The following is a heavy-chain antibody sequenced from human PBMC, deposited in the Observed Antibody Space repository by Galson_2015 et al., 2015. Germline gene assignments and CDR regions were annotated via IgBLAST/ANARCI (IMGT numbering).Heavy chain of an antibody. V-gene: IGHV3-21*01. D-gene: IGHD2-15*01. CDR1: GFTFSRSS. CDR2: ISSSSSYI. CDR3: ARGSVPAVVDYFDY. J-gene: IGHJ4*02. Sequence: SLSCSASGFTFSRSSMNWVRQAPGQGPKWVSSISSSSSYIYYADSVKGRFTISRDNAKNSLYLQMNSLRAEDTAVYYCARGSVPAVVDYFDYWGQGTLVTVSS.